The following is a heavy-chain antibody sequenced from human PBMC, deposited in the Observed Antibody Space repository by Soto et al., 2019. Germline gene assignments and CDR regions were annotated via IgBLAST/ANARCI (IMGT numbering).Heavy chain of an antibody. Sequence: EVQLLESGGGLVQPGGSLRLSCAASGFTFSSYAMSWVRQAPGKGLEWVSAISGSGGSTYYADSVKGRFTISRDNSKNQLYLQNDRLEGEDNAVYFWAKGWGVVSAYPFDYWGQGTLVTVSS. CDR2: ISGSGGST. V-gene: IGHV3-23*01. D-gene: IGHD5-12*01. CDR1: GFTFSSYA. J-gene: IGHJ4*02. CDR3: AKGWGVVSAYPFDY.